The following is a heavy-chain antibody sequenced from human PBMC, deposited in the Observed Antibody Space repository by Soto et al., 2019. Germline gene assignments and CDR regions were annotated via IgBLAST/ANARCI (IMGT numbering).Heavy chain of an antibody. CDR3: ARTPYDYVWGSYRRNYYYYGMDV. Sequence: PSETLSLTCTVSGGSISSYYWSWIRQPPGKGLEWIGYIYYSGSTNYNPSLKSRVTISVDTSKNQFSLKLSSVTAADTAVYYCARTPYDYVWGSYRRNYYYYGMDVWGQGTTVTVSS. V-gene: IGHV4-59*01. D-gene: IGHD3-16*02. CDR1: GGSISSYY. J-gene: IGHJ6*02. CDR2: IYYSGST.